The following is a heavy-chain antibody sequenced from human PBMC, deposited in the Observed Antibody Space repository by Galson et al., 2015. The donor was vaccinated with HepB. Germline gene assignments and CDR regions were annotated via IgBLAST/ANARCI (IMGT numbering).Heavy chain of an antibody. D-gene: IGHD6-19*01. Sequence: SLRLSCAASGFTFSSYWMSWVRQAPGKGLEWVANIKQDGSEKYYVDSVKGRFTISRDNAKNSLYLQMNSLRAEDTAVYYRARDNHGWYVYYGMDVWGQGTTVTVSS. V-gene: IGHV3-7*03. J-gene: IGHJ6*02. CDR1: GFTFSSYW. CDR2: IKQDGSEK. CDR3: ARDNHGWYVYYGMDV.